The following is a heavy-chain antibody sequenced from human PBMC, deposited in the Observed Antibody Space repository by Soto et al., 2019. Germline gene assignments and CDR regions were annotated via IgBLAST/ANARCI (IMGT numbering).Heavy chain of an antibody. J-gene: IGHJ4*02. Sequence: QVQLQESGPGLVKPSETLSLTCTVSGGSISSYYWNWIRQPPGKGLEWIGYIYYRGNTNYNPSLKSRVTISVDTSKNQFSLKLSSVTAADTAVYYWARQPGYSDILTGYSTYYFDYWGQGTLVTVSS. CDR3: ARQPGYSDILTGYSTYYFDY. V-gene: IGHV4-59*08. D-gene: IGHD3-9*01. CDR2: IYYRGNT. CDR1: GGSISSYY.